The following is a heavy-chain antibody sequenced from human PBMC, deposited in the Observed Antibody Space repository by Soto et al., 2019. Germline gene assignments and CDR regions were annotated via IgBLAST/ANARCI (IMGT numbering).Heavy chain of an antibody. J-gene: IGHJ3*02. D-gene: IGHD3-22*01. CDR3: ARVHADSSGYYDAFDI. Sequence: PSETLSLTCAVYGGSFSGYYWSWIRQPPGKGLEWIGEINHSGSTNYNPSLKSRVTISVDTSKSQFSLKLSSVTAADTAVYYCARVHADSSGYYDAFDIWGQGTVVTVSS. CDR1: GGSFSGYY. CDR2: INHSGST. V-gene: IGHV4-34*01.